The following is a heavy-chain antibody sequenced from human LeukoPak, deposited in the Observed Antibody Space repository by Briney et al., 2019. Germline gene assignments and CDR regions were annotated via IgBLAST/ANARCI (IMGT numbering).Heavy chain of an antibody. CDR1: GGSFSGYY. V-gene: IGHV4-59*10. Sequence: SETLSLTCAVYGGSFSGYYWSWIRQPAGKGLEWIGRIYTSGSTNYNPSLKSRATMSVDTSKNQFSLKLSSVTAADTAVYYCARGFADYYGSGSYYDPPPFDYWGQGTLVTVSS. D-gene: IGHD3-10*01. CDR3: ARGFADYYGSGSYYDPPPFDY. CDR2: IYTSGST. J-gene: IGHJ4*02.